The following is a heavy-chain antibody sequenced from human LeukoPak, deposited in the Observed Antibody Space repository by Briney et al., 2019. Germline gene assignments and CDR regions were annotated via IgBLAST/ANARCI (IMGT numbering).Heavy chain of an antibody. Sequence: PSETLSLTCAVYGGSFSGFHWNWIRQPPGKGLEWIGDINHSGSTHYNPSLTSRVTISVDTSKNQFSLKLSSVTAADTAVYYCARIQGDGYNLGFDPWGQGTLVTVSS. J-gene: IGHJ5*02. CDR2: INHSGST. CDR1: GGSFSGFH. D-gene: IGHD5-24*01. CDR3: ARIQGDGYNLGFDP. V-gene: IGHV4-34*01.